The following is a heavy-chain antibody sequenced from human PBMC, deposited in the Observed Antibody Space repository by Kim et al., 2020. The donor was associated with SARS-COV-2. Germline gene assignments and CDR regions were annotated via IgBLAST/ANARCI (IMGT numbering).Heavy chain of an antibody. D-gene: IGHD4-4*01. CDR1: GFTFSNYA. J-gene: IGHJ4*01. CDR3: AKAPGGGTYYSNWDRFRSAFDD. V-gene: IGHV3-23*01. CDR2: ISGSGDGT. Sequence: GGSLRLSCAASGFTFSNYAMSWVRQAPGKGLEWVSTISGSGDGTYYPDSVKGRFTISRDNSKNTLHRQMNSLTAEDTAVYFCAKAPGGGTYYSNWDRFRSAFDDWGQGTLVTVSA.